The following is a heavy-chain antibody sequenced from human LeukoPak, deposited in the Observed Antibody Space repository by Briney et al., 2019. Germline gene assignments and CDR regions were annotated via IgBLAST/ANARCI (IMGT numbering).Heavy chain of an antibody. D-gene: IGHD3-3*01. CDR2: INPSGGST. CDR3: ATSPSNLITIFGVVYFDY. CDR1: GYTFTSYY. V-gene: IGHV1-46*01. J-gene: IGHJ4*02. Sequence: ASVKVSCKASGYTFTSYYMHWVRQAPGQGLEWMGIINPSGGSTSYAQKFQGRVTMTEDTSTDTAYMELSSLRSEDTAVYYCATSPSNLITIFGVVYFDYWGQGTLVTVSS.